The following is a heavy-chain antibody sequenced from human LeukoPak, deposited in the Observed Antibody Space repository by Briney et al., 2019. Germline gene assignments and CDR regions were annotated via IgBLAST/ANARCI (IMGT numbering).Heavy chain of an antibody. CDR2: ISGDGGST. Sequence: GGSLRLSCAASGFTFDDYAMHWVRQAPGKGLEWVSLISGDGGSTYYADSVKGRFTISRDNAKNSLYLQMNSLRAEDTAVYYCARETGYWFDPWGQGTLVTVSS. V-gene: IGHV3-43*02. D-gene: IGHD3-9*01. CDR1: GFTFDDYA. CDR3: ARETGYWFDP. J-gene: IGHJ5*02.